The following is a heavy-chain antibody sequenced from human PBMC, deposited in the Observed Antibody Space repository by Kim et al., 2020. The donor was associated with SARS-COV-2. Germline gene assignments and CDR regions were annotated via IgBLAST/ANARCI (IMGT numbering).Heavy chain of an antibody. D-gene: IGHD3-9*01. CDR1: GYSFTSYW. J-gene: IGHJ4*02. CDR3: ATSFRYFDWSIFDY. CDR2: IYPGDSDT. V-gene: IGHV5-51*01. Sequence: GESLKISCKGSGYSFTSYWIDWVRQMPGKGLEWMGIIYPGDSDTRYSPSFQGQVTISADKSISTAYLQWSSLKASDTAIYYCATSFRYFDWSIFDYWGQGTLVTVSS.